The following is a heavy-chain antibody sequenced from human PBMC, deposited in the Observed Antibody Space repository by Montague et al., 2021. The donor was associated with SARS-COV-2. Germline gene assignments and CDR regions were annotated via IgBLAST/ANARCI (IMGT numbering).Heavy chain of an antibody. CDR2: INDSGST. Sequence: SETLSLTCTVSGGSISSSSYYWGWIRQPPGKGLEGIGSINDSGSTYYNLSLQSRVTISVDTSKNQFSLKLSSVTAAATAVYYCARVGRQQLVRLSGMDVWGQGTTVTVSS. CDR3: ARVGRQQLVRLSGMDV. J-gene: IGHJ6*02. V-gene: IGHV4-39*07. D-gene: IGHD6-13*01. CDR1: GGSISSSSYY.